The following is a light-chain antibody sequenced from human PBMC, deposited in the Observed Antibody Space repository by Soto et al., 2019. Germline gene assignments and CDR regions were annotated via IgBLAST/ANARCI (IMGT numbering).Light chain of an antibody. J-gene: IGKJ5*01. CDR1: QGIRNY. CDR3: QRCDNARRIT. CDR2: AAS. V-gene: IGKV1-27*01. Sequence: DIHMTQSPSSLSASLGGTVTITCRASQGIRNYLACYQQKPGKAPKLLVYAASTLQSGVPSRFSGSGSGTEYTITIRSLQTEDVATYYCQRCDNARRITFGQGTRLEIK.